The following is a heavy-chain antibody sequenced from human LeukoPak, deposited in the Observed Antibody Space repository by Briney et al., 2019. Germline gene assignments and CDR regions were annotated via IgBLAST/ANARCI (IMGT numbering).Heavy chain of an antibody. CDR1: RFTFRNYW. CDR3: ARASLGGRDYHLDS. V-gene: IGHV3-7*01. D-gene: IGHD4/OR15-4a*01. J-gene: IGHJ4*02. Sequence: GGSLRLSCEASRFTFRNYWMTWVRQAPGKGLEWVANIKADGSQTYYKKSLKGRVTVSRDNARNSLLLQLGSLRADDTGVYYCARASLGGRDYHLDSWGQGTLVTVSS. CDR2: IKADGSQT.